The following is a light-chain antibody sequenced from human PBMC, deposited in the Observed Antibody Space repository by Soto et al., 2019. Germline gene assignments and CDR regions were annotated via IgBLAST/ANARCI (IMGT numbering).Light chain of an antibody. Sequence: VLTQSPGTLSLSPGERATLSCRASQSVNNNYVAWYQQKPGQAPRLLIFGSSDRATGIPDRFSGSGSGTDFTLTISRLEPEDFAVYYCQQYGSSPPYTFGQGTKLEIK. CDR1: QSVNNNY. CDR2: GSS. J-gene: IGKJ2*01. CDR3: QQYGSSPPYT. V-gene: IGKV3-20*01.